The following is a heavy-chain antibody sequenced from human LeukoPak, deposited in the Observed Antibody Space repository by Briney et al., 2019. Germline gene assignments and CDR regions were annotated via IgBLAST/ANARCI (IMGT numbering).Heavy chain of an antibody. CDR2: ISSSSSYT. Sequence: GGSLRLSCAASGFTFSDYYMSWIRQAPGKGLERVSYISSSSSYTNYADSVKGRFTISRDNAENSLYLQMNSLRAEDTAVYYCARDRRDYYGSGSYYWDYWGQGTLVTVSS. CDR1: GFTFSDYY. J-gene: IGHJ4*02. CDR3: ARDRRDYYGSGSYYWDY. V-gene: IGHV3-11*06. D-gene: IGHD3-10*01.